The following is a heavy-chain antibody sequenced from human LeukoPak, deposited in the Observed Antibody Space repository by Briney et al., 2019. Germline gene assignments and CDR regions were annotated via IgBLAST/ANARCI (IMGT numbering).Heavy chain of an antibody. CDR3: ARRSWFVDY. D-gene: IGHD6-13*01. J-gene: IGHJ4*02. CDR2: IYSSGST. CDR1: SGSLSSYY. Sequence: PSETLSLTCTVSSGSLSSYYWSWIRQPPGKGLEWIGYIYSSGSTDYNPSLKSRVTISEDTSKNQFSLKLTSVTAADTAVYYCARRSWFVDYWGQGTLVTVSS. V-gene: IGHV4-59*08.